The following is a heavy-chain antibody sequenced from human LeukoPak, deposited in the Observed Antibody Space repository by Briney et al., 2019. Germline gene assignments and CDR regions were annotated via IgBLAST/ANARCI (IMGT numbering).Heavy chain of an antibody. CDR2: IHYTENT. V-gene: IGHV4-59*01. J-gene: IGHJ4*02. CDR1: GGPITYYY. Sequence: SETLSLTCTVSGGPITYYYWSWIRQPPGKGPEWIGYIHYTENTNYNPSLKSRVTMSIDTSKNQFSLKLTSVTAADTAVYYCARGQSGAFDFWGQGTLVTVSS. D-gene: IGHD5-24*01. CDR3: ARGQSGAFDF.